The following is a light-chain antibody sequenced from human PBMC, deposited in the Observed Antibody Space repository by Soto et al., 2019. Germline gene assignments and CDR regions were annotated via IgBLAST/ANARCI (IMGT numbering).Light chain of an antibody. CDR2: GVS. Sequence: EIVLTQSPATLSLSPGERATLSCRASQSVSSYLAWYQQKPGQPPRLLIYGVSSRATGIPDRFSGSGSGTDFTLTISRLEPEDFAVYYCQQYDNSPLITFGQGTRLEIK. V-gene: IGKV3-20*01. CDR3: QQYDNSPLIT. CDR1: QSVSSY. J-gene: IGKJ5*01.